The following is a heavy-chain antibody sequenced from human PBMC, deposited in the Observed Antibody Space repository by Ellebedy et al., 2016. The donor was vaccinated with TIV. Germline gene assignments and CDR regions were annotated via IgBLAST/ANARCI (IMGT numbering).Heavy chain of an antibody. Sequence: GESLKISCAASGFTSSGMHWVRQAPGKGLEWVAFIRYDGSNKYYADSVKGRFTISRDYSENTLDLQMNSLRVEDTALYYCVKGAYPVPTVMAVWGQGTMVIVSS. CDR1: GFTSSG. J-gene: IGHJ6*02. D-gene: IGHD3-16*01. CDR2: IRYDGSNK. V-gene: IGHV3-30*02. CDR3: VKGAYPVPTVMAV.